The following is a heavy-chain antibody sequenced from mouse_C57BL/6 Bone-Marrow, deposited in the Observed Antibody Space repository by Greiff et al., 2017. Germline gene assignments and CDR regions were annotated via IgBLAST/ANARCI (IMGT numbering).Heavy chain of an antibody. CDR1: GYTFTSYG. CDR2: IYPRSGNT. V-gene: IGHV1-81*01. D-gene: IGHD1-1*01. Sequence: QVQLQQSGAELARPGASVKLSCKASGYTFTSYGISWVKQRTGQGLEWIGEIYPRSGNTYYNEKFKGKATLTADKSSSTAYMELRSLTSEDSAVYFCASEGDYYGSSYFDYWGQGTTLTVSS. CDR3: ASEGDYYGSSYFDY. J-gene: IGHJ2*01.